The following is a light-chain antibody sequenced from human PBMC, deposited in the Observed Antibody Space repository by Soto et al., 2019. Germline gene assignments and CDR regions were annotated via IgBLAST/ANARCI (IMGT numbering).Light chain of an antibody. CDR1: QSINSY. J-gene: IGKJ2*01. CDR2: AAS. CDR3: QQSYSTPYT. Sequence: DIQMIQSPSSLSASVGDRVTITCRASQSINSYLNWYQHKPGKAPKVLIYAASSLQGGVPSRFSGSGSGTDFTLTISSLQPEDFGTYYCQQSYSTPYTFGQGTKLEIK. V-gene: IGKV1-39*01.